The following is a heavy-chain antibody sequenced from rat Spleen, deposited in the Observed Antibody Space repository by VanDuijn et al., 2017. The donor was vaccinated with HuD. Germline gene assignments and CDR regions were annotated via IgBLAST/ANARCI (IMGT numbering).Heavy chain of an antibody. Sequence: EVQLVESGGGLVQPGRSLKLSCAASGLSFSNYDMAWVRQAPTKGLEWVATINSGGSNTYYPDSVKGRFTISRDIAKSTLYLQMNDLRSEDTATYYCTRGTYFRHWGQGVMVTVSS. D-gene: IGHD4-6*01. V-gene: IGHV5-25*01. CDR3: TRGTYFRH. CDR2: INSGGSNT. J-gene: IGHJ2*01. CDR1: GLSFSNYD.